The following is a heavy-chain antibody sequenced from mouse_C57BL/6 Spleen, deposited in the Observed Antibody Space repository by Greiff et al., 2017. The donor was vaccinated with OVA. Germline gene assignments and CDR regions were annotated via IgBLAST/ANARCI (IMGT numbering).Heavy chain of an antibody. CDR2: IWSGGST. J-gene: IGHJ4*01. Sequence: QVQLQQSGPGLVQPSQSLSITCTVSGFSLTSYGVHWVRQSPGKGLEWLGVIWSGGSTDYNAAFISRLSISKDNSKSQVFFKMNSLQADDTAIYYCASITTVVADYYAMDYWGQGTSVTVSS. CDR1: GFSLTSYG. D-gene: IGHD1-1*01. CDR3: ASITTVVADYYAMDY. V-gene: IGHV2-2*01.